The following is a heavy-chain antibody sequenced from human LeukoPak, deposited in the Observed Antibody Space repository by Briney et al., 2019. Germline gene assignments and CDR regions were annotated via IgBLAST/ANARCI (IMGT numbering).Heavy chain of an antibody. V-gene: IGHV3-30*18. CDR1: GFTFSSYG. CDR3: AKAMTTVKLGIDY. J-gene: IGHJ4*02. Sequence: GGSLRLSCTASGFTFSSYGMHWVRQAPGKGLEWVAVISYDGNNKYYADSVKGRFTISRDNSKNTLYLQMNSLRAEDTAVYYCAKAMTTVKLGIDYWGQGTLVTVSS. D-gene: IGHD4-11*01. CDR2: ISYDGNNK.